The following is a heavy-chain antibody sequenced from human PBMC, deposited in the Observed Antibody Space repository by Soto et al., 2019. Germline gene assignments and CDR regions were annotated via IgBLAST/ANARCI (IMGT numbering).Heavy chain of an antibody. CDR3: ARTVNWFDP. CDR1: GGSISSYY. J-gene: IGHJ5*02. Sequence: SQTLSLTCTVSGGSISSYYWSWIRQPPGKGLEWIGYIYYSGSTNYNPSLKSRVTISVDTSKNQFSLKLSSVTAADTAVYYCARTVNWFDPWGQGTLVTVSS. D-gene: IGHD2-21*02. CDR2: IYYSGST. V-gene: IGHV4-59*01.